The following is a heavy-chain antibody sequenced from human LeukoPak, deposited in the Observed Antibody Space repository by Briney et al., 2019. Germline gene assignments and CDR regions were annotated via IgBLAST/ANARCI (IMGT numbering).Heavy chain of an antibody. J-gene: IGHJ6*03. CDR1: GFTFSSYA. D-gene: IGHD2-2*01. CDR3: ARVAARVPAAIYYYYYMDV. CDR2: ISYDGSNK. Sequence: GGSLRLSCAASGFTFSSYAMHWVRQAPGKGLEWVAVISYDGSNKYYADSVKGRFTISRDNSKNTLYLQMNSLRAKDTAVYYCARVAARVPAAIYYYYYMDVWGKGTTVTVSS. V-gene: IGHV3-30*01.